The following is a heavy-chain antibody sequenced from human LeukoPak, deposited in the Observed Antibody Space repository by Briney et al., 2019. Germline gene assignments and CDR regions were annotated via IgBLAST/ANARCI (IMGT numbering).Heavy chain of an antibody. D-gene: IGHD2-21*02. J-gene: IGHJ4*02. V-gene: IGHV4-61*02. Sequence: SETLSLTCTVSGGSISSGSYYWSWIRQPAGKGLEWIGRIYTSGSTNYNPSLKSRVTISVDTSKNQFSLKLSSVTAADTAVYYCASTFADYCGGDCYPYYFDYWGQGTLITVSS. CDR3: ASTFADYCGGDCYPYYFDY. CDR1: GGSISSGSYY. CDR2: IYTSGST.